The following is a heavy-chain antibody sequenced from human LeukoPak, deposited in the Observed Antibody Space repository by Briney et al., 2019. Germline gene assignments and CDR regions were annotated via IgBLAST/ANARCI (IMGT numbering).Heavy chain of an antibody. Sequence: GGSLRLSCAASGFTFNNYRMNWVRQAPGKGLEWVSSISNSSSYIYYADSVKGRFTISRDNAKNSLYLQMNSLRAEDTGVYYCARRVAVADNYFDYWGQGTLVTVSS. CDR1: GFTFNNYR. J-gene: IGHJ4*02. CDR2: ISNSSSYI. V-gene: IGHV3-21*01. CDR3: ARRVAVADNYFDY. D-gene: IGHD6-19*01.